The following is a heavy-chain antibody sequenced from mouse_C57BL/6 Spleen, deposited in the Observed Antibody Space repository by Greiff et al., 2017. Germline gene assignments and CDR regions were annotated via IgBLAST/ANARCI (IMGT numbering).Heavy chain of an antibody. V-gene: IGHV1-77*01. D-gene: IGHD3-1*01. CDR2: MGPGSGST. Sequence: QVQLQQSGAELVKPGASVKISCKASGYTFTDYYINWVKRRPGQGLEWIGKMGPGSGSTYYNEKFKGKATLAADKSARTAYMQRSSLTSEDSAVYFCARSGFDDWGQGTTLTVSS. J-gene: IGHJ2*01. CDR1: GYTFTDYY. CDR3: ARSGFDD.